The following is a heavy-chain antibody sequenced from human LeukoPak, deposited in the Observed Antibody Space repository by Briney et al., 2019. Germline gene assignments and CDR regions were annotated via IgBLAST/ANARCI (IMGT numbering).Heavy chain of an antibody. CDR1: GFTFSSYG. D-gene: IGHD3-10*01. CDR2: ISYDGSNK. CDR3: AKGSRGFDY. V-gene: IGHV3-30*18. Sequence: LTGGSLRLSCAASGFTFSSYGMHWVRQAPGKGREWVAVISYDGSNKYYADSVKGRFTISRDNSKNTLYLQMNSLRAEDTAVHYCAKGSRGFDYWGQGTLVTVSS. J-gene: IGHJ4*02.